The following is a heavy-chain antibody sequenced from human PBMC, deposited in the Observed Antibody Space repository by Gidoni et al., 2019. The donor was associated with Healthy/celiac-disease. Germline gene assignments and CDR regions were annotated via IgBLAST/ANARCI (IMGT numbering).Heavy chain of an antibody. CDR2: IYYSGST. D-gene: IGHD6-13*01. J-gene: IGHJ3*02. V-gene: IGHV4-31*03. Sequence: QVQLQESGPGLVKPSQTLSLTCTVSGGSISSGGYYWSWIRQHPGKGLEWIGYIYYSGSTYYNPSLKSRVTISVDTSKNQFSLKLSSVTAADTAVYYCARVLDRIAAAGTAFDIWGQGTMVTVSS. CDR1: GGSISSGGYY. CDR3: ARVLDRIAAAGTAFDI.